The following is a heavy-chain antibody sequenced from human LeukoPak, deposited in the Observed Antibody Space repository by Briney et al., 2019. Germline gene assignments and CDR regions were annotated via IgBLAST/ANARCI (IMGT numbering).Heavy chain of an antibody. V-gene: IGHV1-2*02. J-gene: IGHJ4*02. CDR1: GYTFTVYY. D-gene: IGHD3-9*01. Sequence: ASVKVSCKASGYTFTVYYMHWVRQAPGQGLEWMGWINPNSGGTNYAQKFQGRVTMTRDTSISTAYMELSRLRSDDTAVYYCARASYYDILTGYSGILDYWGQGTLVTVSS. CDR2: INPNSGGT. CDR3: ARASYYDILTGYSGILDY.